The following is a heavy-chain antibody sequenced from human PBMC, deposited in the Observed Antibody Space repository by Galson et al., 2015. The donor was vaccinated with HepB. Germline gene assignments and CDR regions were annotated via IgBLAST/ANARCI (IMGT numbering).Heavy chain of an antibody. CDR2: INQDGSSK. V-gene: IGHV3-7*03. CDR1: GFTFSSYW. Sequence: SLRLSCAASGFTFSSYWMNWVRQAPGKGLEWVAHINQDGSSKYYADSVKGRFTLSRDNAKDSVYLQLDSLRAEDTAVYYCARRISLVRGIITKPDYYYGMDVWGQGTTVTVAS. D-gene: IGHD3-10*01. CDR3: ARRISLVRGIITKPDYYYGMDV. J-gene: IGHJ6*02.